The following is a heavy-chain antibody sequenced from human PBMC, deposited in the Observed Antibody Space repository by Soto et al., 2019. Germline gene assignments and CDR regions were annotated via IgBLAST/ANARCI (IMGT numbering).Heavy chain of an antibody. D-gene: IGHD3-10*01. J-gene: IGHJ4*02. CDR3: AKVSRKGSAIDFDY. CDR1: GYTFSNYD. CDR2: VNPNNGDT. Sequence: QVQLVQSGAELKKPGASVKVSCKASGYTFSNYDMNWVRQATGQGPEWIGWVNPNNGDTGYAQKFQGRVTLTTDISPTTAYMELISLRSEDTAIYYCAKVSRKGSAIDFDYWGQGTLITVSS. V-gene: IGHV1-8*01.